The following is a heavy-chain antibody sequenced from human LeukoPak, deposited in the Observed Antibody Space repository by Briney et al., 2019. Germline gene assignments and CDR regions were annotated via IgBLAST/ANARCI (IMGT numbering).Heavy chain of an antibody. D-gene: IGHD3-22*01. V-gene: IGHV4-59*12. CDR3: ASGRRYDSSGYYLFFDY. CDR1: GSSISTYY. Sequence: PSETLSLTCNVSGSSISTYYWSWIRQPPGKGLEWIGYIYYSGSTNYNPSLKSRVTISVDTSKNQFSLKLSSVTAADTAVYYCASGRRYDSSGYYLFFDYWGQGPLVTVSS. CDR2: IYYSGST. J-gene: IGHJ4*02.